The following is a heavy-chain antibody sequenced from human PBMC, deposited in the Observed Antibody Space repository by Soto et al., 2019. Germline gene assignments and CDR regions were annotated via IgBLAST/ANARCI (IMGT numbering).Heavy chain of an antibody. V-gene: IGHV1-18*04. CDR1: GYNFINYG. Sequence: QAQLVQSGAEVKKPGASVKVSCKFSGYNFINYGMTWVRQAPGQGLEWMGWISGSNGATKYAQRFQARLTLTTDTSTNTAYMEIMSLRLDDTAVYYCARVSQWLIVNGNWFDSWGQGTLVTVSS. CDR3: ARVSQWLIVNGNWFDS. J-gene: IGHJ5*01. D-gene: IGHD6-19*01. CDR2: ISGSNGAT.